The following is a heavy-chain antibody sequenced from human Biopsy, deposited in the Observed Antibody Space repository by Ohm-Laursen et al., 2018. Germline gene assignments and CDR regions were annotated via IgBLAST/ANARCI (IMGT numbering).Heavy chain of an antibody. CDR1: GFTFNNYG. J-gene: IGHJ6*02. V-gene: IGHV3-30*18. CDR3: AKDRYNYTPIGGFSMDV. CDR2: IFYGGSNT. D-gene: IGHD5-18*01. Sequence: SLRLSCSASGFTFNNYGMQWVRQAPGKGLEWVAFIFYGGSNTYYADSVKGRFTISRDNSRDTLYLQMSSLRAEDTAVYYCAKDRYNYTPIGGFSMDVWGQGTTVTVSS.